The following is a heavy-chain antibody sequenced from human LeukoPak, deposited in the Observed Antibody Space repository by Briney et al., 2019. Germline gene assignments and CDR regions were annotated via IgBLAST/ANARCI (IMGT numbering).Heavy chain of an antibody. D-gene: IGHD6-6*01. Sequence: GGSLRLSCAASGFTFSSYTMNWVRQAPGKGLEWVSCISKGSVYTYYADSVKGRFTISRDNAKNSVDLQMNSLRAEDTALYYCAREEDSSAIRSSDGMDVWGQGTTVTVSS. J-gene: IGHJ6*02. CDR3: AREEDSSAIRSSDGMDV. CDR2: ISKGSVYT. CDR1: GFTFSSYT. V-gene: IGHV3-21*01.